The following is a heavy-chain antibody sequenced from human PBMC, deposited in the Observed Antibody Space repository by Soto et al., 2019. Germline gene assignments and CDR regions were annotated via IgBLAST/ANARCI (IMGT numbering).Heavy chain of an antibody. CDR1: GYTFTIFD. D-gene: IGHD6-19*01. Sequence: QVQLVQSGAEVKKPGTSVKVSCQTSGYTFTIFDMHLVRQAPGQSLEWMGWIKAANAYAVYSENFQGRVTFTRDTSARTGYMDVSSLRYEDTAVYYCVVSRGWWSFEYWGQGTLVTVSS. V-gene: IGHV1-3*01. CDR2: IKAANAYA. J-gene: IGHJ4*02. CDR3: VVSRGWWSFEY.